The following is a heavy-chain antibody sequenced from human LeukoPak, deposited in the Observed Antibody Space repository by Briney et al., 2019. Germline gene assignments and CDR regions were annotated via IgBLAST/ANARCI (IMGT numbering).Heavy chain of an antibody. CDR2: ISANDNNT. Sequence: ASVKVSCKASGYTFTTYGISWVRQAPGQGLEWMGWISANDNNTDNVQKLQGRVTMTTDTTTSTAYMELRSLRSDDTAVYYCARALYHTFDYWGQGTLVTVSS. J-gene: IGHJ4*02. D-gene: IGHD2-2*01. V-gene: IGHV1-18*01. CDR3: ARALYHTFDY. CDR1: GYTFTTYG.